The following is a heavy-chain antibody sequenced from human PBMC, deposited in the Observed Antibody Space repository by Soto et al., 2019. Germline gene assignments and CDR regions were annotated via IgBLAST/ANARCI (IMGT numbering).Heavy chain of an antibody. CDR1: GYSFTSYW. J-gene: IGHJ4*02. V-gene: IGHV5-51*01. D-gene: IGHD3-22*01. CDR2: IYPSDSDT. CDR3: ARHSSWRTSVYYY. Sequence: PGESLKISCKGSGYSFTSYWIGWVRQMPGKGLEWMGIIYPSDSDTRYSPSFQGQVTISADKSISTAYLQWSSLKASDTAMYYCARHSSWRTSVYYYWGQGTLVTVSS.